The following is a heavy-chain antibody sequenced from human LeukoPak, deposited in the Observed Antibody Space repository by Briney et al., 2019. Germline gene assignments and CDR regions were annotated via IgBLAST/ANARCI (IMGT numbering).Heavy chain of an antibody. Sequence: RTSETLSLTCAVYGVSFSGYYWSWIRQPPGKGLEWIGEINHSGSTNYNPSLKSRVTISVDTSKNQFSLKLSSVTAADTAVYYCARVVVITTAAFDIWGQGTMVTVSS. CDR2: INHSGST. V-gene: IGHV4-34*01. D-gene: IGHD3-22*01. CDR3: ARVVVITTAAFDI. CDR1: GVSFSGYY. J-gene: IGHJ3*02.